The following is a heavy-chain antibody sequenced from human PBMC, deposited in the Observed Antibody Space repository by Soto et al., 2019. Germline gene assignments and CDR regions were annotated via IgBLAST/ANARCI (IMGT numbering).Heavy chain of an antibody. D-gene: IGHD6-19*01. CDR2: ISGSGVST. CDR3: AKEEGYSSGWTPFDY. J-gene: IGHJ4*02. CDR1: GFTFSSYA. V-gene: IGHV3-23*01. Sequence: EVQLLESGGGLVQPGGSLRLSCAASGFTFSSYAMSWVRQAPGKGLEWVSAISGSGVSTYYADSVKGRFTISRDNYKNTLYLQMNSLRAEDTAVYYCAKEEGYSSGWTPFDYWGQGTLVTVAS.